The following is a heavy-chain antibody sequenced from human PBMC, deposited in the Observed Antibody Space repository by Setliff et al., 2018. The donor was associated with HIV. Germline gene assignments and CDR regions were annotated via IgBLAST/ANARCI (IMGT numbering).Heavy chain of an antibody. CDR2: IYYLGST. CDR1: GGSIRSHY. J-gene: IGHJ6*03. D-gene: IGHD2-2*01. CDR3: ARVPKYQVPRDYYMDV. V-gene: IGHV4-59*11. Sequence: SETLSLTCSVSGGSIRSHYWSWIRQPPGKGLEWIGYIYYLGSTNYNPSLESRVTISVDTSKNQSSLKLSSVTAADTAVYYCARVPKYQVPRDYYMDVWGKGTTVTV.